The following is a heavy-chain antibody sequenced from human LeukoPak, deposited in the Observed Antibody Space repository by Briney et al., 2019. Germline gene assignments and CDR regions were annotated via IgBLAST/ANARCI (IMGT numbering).Heavy chain of an antibody. CDR1: GGSISSDDYY. D-gene: IGHD5-18*01. V-gene: IGHV4-31*03. J-gene: IGHJ4*02. CDR3: ARAETPRNSYGYLDY. Sequence: PSQTLSLTCTVSGGSISSDDYYWSWIRQHPGKGLEWIGYIYYSGSTYYNSSLKRRVTISIDTSKNQFSLKLSSVTAADTAVYYCARAETPRNSYGYLDYWGQGTLVTVSS. CDR2: IYYSGST.